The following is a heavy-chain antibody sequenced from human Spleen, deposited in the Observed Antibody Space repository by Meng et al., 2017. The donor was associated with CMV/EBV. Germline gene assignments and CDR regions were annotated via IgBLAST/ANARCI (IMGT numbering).Heavy chain of an antibody. CDR3: ARAPKDFGDYGFDY. J-gene: IGHJ4*02. V-gene: IGHV4-59*01. Sequence: ESLKISCTVSGGSFSTYYWNWIRQPPGKGLEWIGYIYYSGSTNYNPSLKSRVTISVDTSKSQFSLKLSSVTAADTAMYYCARAPKDFGDYGFDYWGQGALVTVSS. CDR2: IYYSGST. D-gene: IGHD4-17*01. CDR1: GGSFSTYY.